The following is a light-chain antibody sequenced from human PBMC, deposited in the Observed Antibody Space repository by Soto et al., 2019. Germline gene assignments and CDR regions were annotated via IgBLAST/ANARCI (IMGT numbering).Light chain of an antibody. CDR1: QTVYSW. V-gene: IGKV1-5*03. Sequence: DIQMTQSPSTVSASVGDRVTITCRASQTVYSWLAWYQQKPGKAPKLLISEASTLPSGVPSRFAGSGSGTEFTLVISRLQPDDFATYYCQQYSSYSPYTFGQGTKVEI. J-gene: IGKJ2*01. CDR2: EAS. CDR3: QQYSSYSPYT.